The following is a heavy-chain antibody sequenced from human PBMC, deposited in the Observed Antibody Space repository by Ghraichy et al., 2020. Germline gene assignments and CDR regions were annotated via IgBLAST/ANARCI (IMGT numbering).Heavy chain of an antibody. D-gene: IGHD4-17*01. J-gene: IGHJ4*02. CDR2: ISSSGTAV. CDR3: TSMTAVTSYY. CDR1: GFTFNNCN. V-gene: IGHV3-48*02. Sequence: GGSLRLSYAASGFTFNNCNMNWVRQTPGKGLEWISYISSSGTAVYYADSVKGRFTISRDNAKNSLFLQMNSLSDEDMAVYYCTSMTAVTSYYWGQGTLVTVSS.